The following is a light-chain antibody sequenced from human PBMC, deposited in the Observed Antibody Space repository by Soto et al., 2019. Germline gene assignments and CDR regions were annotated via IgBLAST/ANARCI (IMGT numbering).Light chain of an antibody. CDR3: QQYHTFPVT. CDR2: GAS. J-gene: IGKJ4*01. V-gene: IGKV1-16*02. CDR1: QGINNF. Sequence: DLQMTQSPSSLSASVGDTVTITCRASQGINNFLAWFQQKPGKAPKSLIYGASTLQSGVPSNFSGSGSDTDFTLTISSLQPEDSATYFYQQYHTFPVTFGGGTKVEIK.